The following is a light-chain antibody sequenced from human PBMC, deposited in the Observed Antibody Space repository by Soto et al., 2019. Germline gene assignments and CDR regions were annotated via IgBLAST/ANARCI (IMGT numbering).Light chain of an antibody. CDR3: QQSGRT. J-gene: IGKJ1*01. CDR2: KAS. CDR1: QTLSSW. V-gene: IGKV1-5*03. Sequence: DIQMPQSPSTLSASVGDRVTITCRASQTLSSWLAWYRQKPGEAPELLIYKASNLESGVPPKFSGSKSGTEFTLTISSLQPDDFATYYCQQSGRTFGQGTKVEVK.